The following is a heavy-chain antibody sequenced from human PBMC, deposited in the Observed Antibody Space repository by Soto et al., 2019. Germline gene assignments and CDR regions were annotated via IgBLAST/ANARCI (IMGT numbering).Heavy chain of an antibody. CDR3: ARRRAGFGESMDV. CDR2: IDPRDSHT. CDR1: GYSFTIYC. Sequence: PGESLKISCNGSGYSFTIYCINLVLQMPGKGLEWMGRIDPRDSHTTYSPSVQGHVTISTDNSISTAYLHLSSLKASDTAMYYCARRRAGFGESMDVWGQGTTVTVSS. V-gene: IGHV5-10-1*01. D-gene: IGHD3-10*01. J-gene: IGHJ6*02.